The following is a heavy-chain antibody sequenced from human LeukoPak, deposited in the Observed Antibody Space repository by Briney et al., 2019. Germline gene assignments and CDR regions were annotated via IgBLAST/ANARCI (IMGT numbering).Heavy chain of an antibody. D-gene: IGHD4-17*01. V-gene: IGHV3-53*01. J-gene: IGHJ4*02. CDR1: GFTVSNSY. CDR3: ANGATYYDY. CDR2: IHASGDT. Sequence: GGSLRLSCVVSGFTVSNSYVSWVRQAPGKGLEWVSVIHASGDTYYADSVKGRFTISRDNSKNTLSLQMNSLRAEDTAVYYCANGATYYDYWGQGTLVTVSS.